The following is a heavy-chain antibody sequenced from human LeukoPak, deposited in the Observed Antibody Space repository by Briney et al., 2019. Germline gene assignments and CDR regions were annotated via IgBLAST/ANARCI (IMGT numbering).Heavy chain of an antibody. CDR2: LSIRNIII. D-gene: IGHD4-17*01. CDR3: ASGGDYAGVAALFRH. CDR1: GFNFSASY. Sequence: AGSLRLSCEASGFNFSASYMAWIRLTPGKRLEWVSYLSIRNIIINYADSVRGRFIISRDDTKKSLYLQMNNLRIEDTAIYYCASGGDYAGVAALFRHWGQGSLVTVSS. J-gene: IGHJ4*02. V-gene: IGHV3-11*01.